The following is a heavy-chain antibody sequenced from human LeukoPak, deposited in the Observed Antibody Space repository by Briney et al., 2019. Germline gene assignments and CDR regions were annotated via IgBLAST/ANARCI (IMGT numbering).Heavy chain of an antibody. V-gene: IGHV3-30*01. D-gene: IGHD3-9*01. CDR2: ISYDGSNK. Sequence: GGSLRLSCAASGFTFSSYAMHWVRQAPGKGLEWVAVISYDGSNKYYADSVKGRFTISRDNSKNTLYLQMNSLRAEDTAVYYCARGGGGRLKYDILTGYYSNWGQGTLVTVSS. CDR3: ARGGGGRLKYDILTGYYSN. J-gene: IGHJ4*02. CDR1: GFTFSSYA.